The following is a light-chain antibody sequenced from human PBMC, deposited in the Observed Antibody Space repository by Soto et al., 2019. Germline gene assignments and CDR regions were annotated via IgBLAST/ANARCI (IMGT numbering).Light chain of an antibody. Sequence: DIQMTQSPSSVSASVGDRVTITCRASQAISNYLAWYQQKPGEVPKVLIYAASTLQSGVPSRFSGSGSGTDFTLTITSLQPGDVATYYCQKYNSAPFTFGPGTKVDLK. CDR3: QKYNSAPFT. J-gene: IGKJ3*01. CDR1: QAISNY. CDR2: AAS. V-gene: IGKV1-27*01.